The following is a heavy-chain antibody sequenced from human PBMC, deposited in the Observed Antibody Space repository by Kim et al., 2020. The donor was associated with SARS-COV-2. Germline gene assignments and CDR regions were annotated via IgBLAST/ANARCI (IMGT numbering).Heavy chain of an antibody. D-gene: IGHD6-13*01. Sequence: SVKGRFTISRDNAKNTLYLQMNSLRAEDTAVYYCAMEMPGIAAAAGSIDYWGQGTLVTVSS. J-gene: IGHJ4*02. V-gene: IGHV3-74*01. CDR3: AMEMPGIAAAAGSIDY.